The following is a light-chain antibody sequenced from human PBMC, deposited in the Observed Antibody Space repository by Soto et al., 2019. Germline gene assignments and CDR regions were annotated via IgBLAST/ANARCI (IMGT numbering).Light chain of an antibody. J-gene: IGLJ2*01. Sequence: QSALTQPASVSGSPGQSITISCTGTSSDVGSYNFVSWYQQHPGKAPKLLIYEGSKRPSGVSNRFSGSKSGNTASLTISGLQAEDEADYYCCSYAGSNNVVFGGGTKLTVL. CDR2: EGS. CDR1: SSDVGSYNF. V-gene: IGLV2-23*01. CDR3: CSYAGSNNVV.